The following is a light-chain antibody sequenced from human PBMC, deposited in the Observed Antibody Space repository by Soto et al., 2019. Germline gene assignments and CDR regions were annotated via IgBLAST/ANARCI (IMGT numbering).Light chain of an antibody. CDR3: AAWNDSLNGYV. J-gene: IGLJ1*01. CDR2: SNN. CDR1: SSNIGSNT. V-gene: IGLV1-44*01. Sequence: QPVLTQPPSASGTPGQRVTISCSGSSSNIGSNTVNWYQQLPGTAPKLLIYSNNQRPSAVPDRCSGSKSGTSASLAISGLLSDDEADYYCAAWNDSLNGYVFGTGTKLTVL.